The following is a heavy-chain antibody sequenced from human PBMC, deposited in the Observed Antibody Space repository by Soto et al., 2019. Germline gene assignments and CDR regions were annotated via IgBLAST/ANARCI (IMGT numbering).Heavy chain of an antibody. CDR1: GYTFTSYY. Sequence: ASVKVSCKASGYTFTSYYMHWVRQAPGQGLEWMGIINPSGGSTSYAQKFQGRVTMTRDTPTSTVYMEPSSLRSEDTAVYYCARGSGARTYYYDSSGPVDYWGQGTLVTVSS. CDR2: INPSGGST. D-gene: IGHD3-22*01. J-gene: IGHJ4*02. CDR3: ARGSGARTYYYDSSGPVDY. V-gene: IGHV1-46*01.